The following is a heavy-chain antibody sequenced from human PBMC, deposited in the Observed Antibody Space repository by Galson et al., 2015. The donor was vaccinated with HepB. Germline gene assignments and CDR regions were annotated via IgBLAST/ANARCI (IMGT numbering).Heavy chain of an antibody. D-gene: IGHD4/OR15-4a*01. CDR2: IFYDGRT. J-gene: IGHJ4*02. CDR1: GGSSTTFY. Sequence: SETQSLTCTVSGGSSTTFYWSWIRQSPGKGLEWIGYIFYDGRTNYNPSLKSRVTISRDTSKNQFSLRLSSAIAADTAVYYCAALVPTTIPYFASWGQGTLVTVSS. V-gene: IGHV4-59*08. CDR3: AALVPTTIPYFAS.